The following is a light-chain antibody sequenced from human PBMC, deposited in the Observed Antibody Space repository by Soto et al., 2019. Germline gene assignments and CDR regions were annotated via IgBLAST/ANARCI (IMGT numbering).Light chain of an antibody. CDR3: QQYGNSPIT. V-gene: IGKV3-20*01. Sequence: EIVLTQSPGTLSLSPGERATLSCRASQRVSSSYLAWYQQKPGQAPRLLIAGASSRATGIPDRFSGSGSGTDFTLTISRLEPEDFAIYYCQQYGNSPITFGQGTRLEIK. CDR2: GAS. CDR1: QRVSSSY. J-gene: IGKJ5*01.